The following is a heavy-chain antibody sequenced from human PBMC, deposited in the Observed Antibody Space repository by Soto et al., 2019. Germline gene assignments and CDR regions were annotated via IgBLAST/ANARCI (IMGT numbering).Heavy chain of an antibody. CDR2: ISGSGGST. CDR1: GFTFSSYA. J-gene: IGHJ5*02. D-gene: IGHD2-8*01. V-gene: IGHV3-23*01. Sequence: EVQLLESGGGLVQPGGSLRLSCAASGFTFSSYAMSWVRQAPGKGLEWVSAISGSGGSTYYADSVKGRFTISRDNSKKTLHLHMNSLRAQDTAVYYCAKARGFGPTNPHWFDPWGQGTLVTVSS. CDR3: AKARGFGPTNPHWFDP.